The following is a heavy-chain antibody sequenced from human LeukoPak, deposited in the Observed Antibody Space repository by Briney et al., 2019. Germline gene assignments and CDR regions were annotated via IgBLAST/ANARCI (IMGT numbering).Heavy chain of an antibody. CDR3: AERDATGLDF. V-gene: IGHV3-11*04. D-gene: IGHD1-1*01. Sequence: GGSLRLSCAASGFTFSDYYMSWIRQAPGKGLEGVSYISSSGSTIYYADSVKGRFTISRDNAKNSLYLQMNSLRDADTALYYCAERDATGLDFWGQGILVTVSS. CDR1: GFTFSDYY. CDR2: ISSSGSTI. J-gene: IGHJ4*02.